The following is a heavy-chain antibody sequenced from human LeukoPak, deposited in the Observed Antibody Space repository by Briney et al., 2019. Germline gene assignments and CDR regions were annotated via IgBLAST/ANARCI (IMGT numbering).Heavy chain of an antibody. Sequence: SETLSLTCTVSGGSISNNYWSWFRQPPGKGLEWIGYIYYSGSTNYNPSLKSRVTISVDTSKNQFSLKLSSVTAADTAVYYCARGPRLGYCSGGSCYYYYGMDVWGQGTTVTVSS. CDR3: ARGPRLGYCSGGSCYYYYGMDV. CDR2: IYYSGST. V-gene: IGHV4-59*12. D-gene: IGHD2-15*01. CDR1: GGSISNNY. J-gene: IGHJ6*02.